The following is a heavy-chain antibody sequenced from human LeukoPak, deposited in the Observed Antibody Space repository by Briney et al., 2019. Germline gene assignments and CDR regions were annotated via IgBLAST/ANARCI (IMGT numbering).Heavy chain of an antibody. J-gene: IGHJ4*02. CDR3: AKQRGALRENWFFDH. CDR2: MRGSSGRT. Sequence: GGSLRLSCAASGFTFSSFAMSWVRQAPGKGLEWVSRMRGSSGRTDYEDSVKGRFTISRDNSKNTLFLQMNSLRGEDTAVYYCAKQRGALRENWFFDHWGQGPVVSVSA. V-gene: IGHV3-23*01. D-gene: IGHD3-9*01. CDR1: GFTFSSFA.